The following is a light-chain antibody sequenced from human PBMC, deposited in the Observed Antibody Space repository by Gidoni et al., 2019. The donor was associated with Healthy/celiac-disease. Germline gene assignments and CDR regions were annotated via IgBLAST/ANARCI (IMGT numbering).Light chain of an antibody. CDR1: QSISSW. J-gene: IGKJ1*01. CDR2: NAS. V-gene: IGKV1-5*03. CDR3: QQYNSYPWT. Sequence: DIQMTQSPSTLSASVGDRVTITCRASQSISSWLAWYQQKPVKAPKLLIYNASSLESGVPSRFSGSGSGTEFTLTISSLQPDDFATYYCQQYNSYPWTFGQXTKVEIK.